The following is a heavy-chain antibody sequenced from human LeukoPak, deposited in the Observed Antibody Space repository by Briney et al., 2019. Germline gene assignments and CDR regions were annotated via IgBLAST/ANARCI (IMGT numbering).Heavy chain of an antibody. D-gene: IGHD1-26*01. J-gene: IGHJ4*02. V-gene: IGHV4-59*12. CDR2: MYYTGST. CDR3: ARSYSGSYYGYFDY. Sequence: SETLSLTCTLSGGSITTYYWSWIRQPPGKGLEWIGYMYYTGSTNYNPSLKSRVTISVDTSKNQFSLKLSSVTAADTAVYYCARSYSGSYYGYFDYWGQGTLVTVSS. CDR1: GGSITTYY.